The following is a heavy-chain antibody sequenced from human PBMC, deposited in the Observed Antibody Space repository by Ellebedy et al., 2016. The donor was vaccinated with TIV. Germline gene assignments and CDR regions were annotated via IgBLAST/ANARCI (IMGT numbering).Heavy chain of an antibody. CDR1: GFSFRSYW. D-gene: IGHD4-17*01. CDR2: INQDATKT. V-gene: IGHV3-7*01. Sequence: GGSLRLSCAAYGFSFRSYWMSWVRQAPGKGLEWVANINQDATKTFYVDSVEGRFTISRDNAKNSLYLQMSSLRVEDTAVYYCATDGSFGDYRSPTHAFVMWGQGTMVAVSS. J-gene: IGHJ3*02. CDR3: ATDGSFGDYRSPTHAFVM.